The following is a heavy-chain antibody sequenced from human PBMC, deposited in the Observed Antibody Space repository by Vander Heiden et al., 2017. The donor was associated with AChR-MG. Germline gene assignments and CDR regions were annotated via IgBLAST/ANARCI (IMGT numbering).Heavy chain of an antibody. CDR2: IIPIFGTA. J-gene: IGHJ6*03. D-gene: IGHD2-2*01. V-gene: IGHV1-69*06. CDR3: ARGREPAATYYYYFYMDV. Sequence: QVQLVQSGAEVKKPGSSVKVSCKASGGTFSSYASSWVRQAPGQGLEWMGGIIPIFGTANYAQKFQGRVTITADKSTSTAYMELSSLRSVDTAVYYCARGREPAATYYYYFYMDVWGKGTTVTVSS. CDR1: GGTFSSYA.